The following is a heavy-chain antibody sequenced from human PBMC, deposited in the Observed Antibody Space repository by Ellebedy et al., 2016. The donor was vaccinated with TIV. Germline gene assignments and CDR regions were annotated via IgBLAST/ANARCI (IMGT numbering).Heavy chain of an antibody. D-gene: IGHD2-8*02. V-gene: IGHV4-59*08. J-gene: IGHJ6*02. CDR1: GGYLRTYY. Sequence: SETLSLTXTVSGGYLRTYYWSWIRQPPGKGLEFIGYMYYSGSPNYNPSLKSRVTISVDTSKNPFSLRLSSVTAADTAVYYCARQLGYCTDTRCYSSYYGMDVWGQGTTVTVSS. CDR3: ARQLGYCTDTRCYSSYYGMDV. CDR2: MYYSGSP.